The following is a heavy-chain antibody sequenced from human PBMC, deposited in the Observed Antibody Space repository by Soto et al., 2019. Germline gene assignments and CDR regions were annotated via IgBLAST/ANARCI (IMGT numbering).Heavy chain of an antibody. V-gene: IGHV3-23*01. Sequence: GGSLRLSCEVSGLTFSDYAMSWVRQAPGKGLEWVSNIRSSGGVTNYADSVKGRFTISRDNSKNTLYLHMNSLRAEDTAIYYCVKDFAPSMVGRPFFDYWGQGTLVTVSS. CDR1: GLTFSDYA. CDR3: VKDFAPSMVGRPFFDY. CDR2: IRSSGGVT. J-gene: IGHJ4*02. D-gene: IGHD1-26*01.